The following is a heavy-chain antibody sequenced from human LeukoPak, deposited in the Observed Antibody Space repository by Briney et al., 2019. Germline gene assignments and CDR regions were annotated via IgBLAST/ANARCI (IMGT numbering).Heavy chain of an antibody. Sequence: GGSLRLSCAASGFTFSNAWMSWVRQAPGKGLEWVGRIKSKTDGGTTDYAAPVKGRFTTSRDDSKNTLYLQMNSLKTEDTAVYYCTTTPRGYSGYDTTLTYFDYWGQGTLVTVSS. J-gene: IGHJ4*02. CDR1: GFTFSNAW. D-gene: IGHD5-12*01. V-gene: IGHV3-15*01. CDR2: IKSKTDGGTT. CDR3: TTTPRGYSGYDTTLTYFDY.